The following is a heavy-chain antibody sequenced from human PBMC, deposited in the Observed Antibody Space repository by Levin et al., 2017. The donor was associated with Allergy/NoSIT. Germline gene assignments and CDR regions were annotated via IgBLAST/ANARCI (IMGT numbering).Heavy chain of an antibody. V-gene: IGHV3-53*01. Sequence: PGGSLRLSCAASGFTVSSNYMSWVRQAPGKGLEWVSVIYSGGSTYYADSVKGRFTISRDNSKNTLYLQMNSLRAEDTAMYYCATYSSDWYGVYWGQGTLVTVSS. CDR1: GFTVSSNY. CDR2: IYSGGST. CDR3: ATYSSDWYGVY. J-gene: IGHJ4*02. D-gene: IGHD6-19*01.